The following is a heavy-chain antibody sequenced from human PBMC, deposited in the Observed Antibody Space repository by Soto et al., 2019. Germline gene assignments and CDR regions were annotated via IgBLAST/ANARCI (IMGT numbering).Heavy chain of an antibody. CDR2: LNHRGSI. V-gene: IGHV4-34*01. J-gene: IGHJ4*01. CDR3: ARGWGRSSSSEDY. Sequence: QVQLQQWGAGLLKPSETLSLTCAVYGGPLSGYFWTWIRQPPGKGLEWIGELNHRGSITYNPSLKSRVTMSVDTSKNQFSLKFSSETAADTAVYYCARGWGRSSSSEDYWGQGTLVTVSS. D-gene: IGHD6-6*01. CDR1: GGPLSGYF.